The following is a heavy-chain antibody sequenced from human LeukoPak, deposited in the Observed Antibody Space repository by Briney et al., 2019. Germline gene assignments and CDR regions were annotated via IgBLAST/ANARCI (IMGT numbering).Heavy chain of an antibody. J-gene: IGHJ1*01. V-gene: IGHV1-2*02. CDR1: GYTFTRYY. D-gene: IGHD6-13*01. CDR3: ARDLVGYSSSWYWLYYFQH. Sequence: GASVKVSCKASGYTFTRYYMHWVRQAPGQGLEWMGWINPNSGGTNYAQKFQGRVTMTRDTSISTAYMELSRLRSDDTAVYYCARDLVGYSSSWYWLYYFQHWGQGTLVTDSS. CDR2: INPNSGGT.